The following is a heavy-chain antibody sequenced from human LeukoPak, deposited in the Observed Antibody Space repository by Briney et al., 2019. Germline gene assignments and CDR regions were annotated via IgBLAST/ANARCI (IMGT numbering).Heavy chain of an antibody. CDR2: IIPIFGTA. D-gene: IGHD3-22*01. CDR1: GGTFSSQA. CDR3: ARGPDSSTYYYFY. Sequence: GASVKVSCKASGGTFSSQAISWVRQAPGQGLEWMGGIIPIFGTANYAQKFQGKVTITADKSTSTVCMALSSLRSEDTAVYYCARGPDSSTYYYFYWGQGTLVTVSS. J-gene: IGHJ4*02. V-gene: IGHV1-69*06.